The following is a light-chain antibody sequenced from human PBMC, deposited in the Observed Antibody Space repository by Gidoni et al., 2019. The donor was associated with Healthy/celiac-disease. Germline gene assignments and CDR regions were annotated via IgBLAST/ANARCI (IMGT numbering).Light chain of an antibody. CDR2: AAS. CDR3: QKYNSAPLT. J-gene: IGKJ1*01. CDR1: QGISHY. Sequence: DIQMTQSPSSLSASVGDRVTITCRASQGISHYLAWYQQKPGKVPKLLIYAASTLQSGVQSRFSGSGSGTDFTLTISSLQPEDVATYYCQKYNSAPLTFGQGTKVEIK. V-gene: IGKV1-27*01.